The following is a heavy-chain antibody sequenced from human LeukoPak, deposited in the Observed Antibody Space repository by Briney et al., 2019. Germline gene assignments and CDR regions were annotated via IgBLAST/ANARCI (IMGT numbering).Heavy chain of an antibody. CDR1: GFTLSRYW. CDR3: AREEGIDGSGYYYVLGY. V-gene: IGHV3-7*01. Sequence: GGSLRLSCVASGFTLSRYWMSWVRQAPGKGLEWVANIKPDGSEKHYVDSVKGRFTISRDNAKNSLYLQMSRLRAEDTAVYYCAREEGIDGSGYYYVLGYWGQGALVTVSS. CDR2: IKPDGSEK. J-gene: IGHJ4*02. D-gene: IGHD3-22*01.